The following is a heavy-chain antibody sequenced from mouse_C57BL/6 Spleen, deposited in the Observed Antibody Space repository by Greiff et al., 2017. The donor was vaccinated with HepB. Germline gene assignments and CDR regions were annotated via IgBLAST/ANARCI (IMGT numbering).Heavy chain of an antibody. CDR3: ARSAAQATWAY. J-gene: IGHJ3*01. CDR1: GYAFSSSW. D-gene: IGHD3-2*02. CDR2: IYPGDGDT. Sequence: QVQLKQSGPELVKPGASVKISCKASGYAFSSSWMNWVKQRPGKGLEWIGRIYPGDGDTNYNGKFKGKATLTADKSSSTAYMQLSSLTSEDSAVYFCARSAAQATWAYWGQGTLVTVSA. V-gene: IGHV1-82*01.